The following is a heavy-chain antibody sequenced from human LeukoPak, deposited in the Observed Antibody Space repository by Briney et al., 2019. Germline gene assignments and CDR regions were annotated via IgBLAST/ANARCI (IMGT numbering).Heavy chain of an antibody. D-gene: IGHD2-2*02. CDR1: GGSFSGYY. Sequence: KTSETLSLTCAVCGGSFSGYYWSWIRQPPGKGLEWIGEINHSGSTNYNPSLKSRVTISVDTSKNQFSLKLSSVTAADTAVYYCARDRGYCSSTSCYKGVDYWGQGTLVTVSS. CDR3: ARDRGYCSSTSCYKGVDY. J-gene: IGHJ4*02. CDR2: INHSGST. V-gene: IGHV4-34*01.